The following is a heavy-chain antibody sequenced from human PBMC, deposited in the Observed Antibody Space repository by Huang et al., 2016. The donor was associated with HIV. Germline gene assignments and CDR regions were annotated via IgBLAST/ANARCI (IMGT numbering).Heavy chain of an antibody. CDR1: GFTFSAYW. J-gene: IGHJ4*02. V-gene: IGHV3-7*01. CDR2: IRQEESEK. D-gene: IGHD7-27*01. Sequence: EVQLVESGGGLVQPGGSLRLSCAASGFTFSAYWMSWVRQAAGKGLEGVANIRQEESEKYYVDSGKGRFTISRDNAKNSLYLQMNRLRAEDTAVYYCATGLGSFDYWGQGSLVTVSS. CDR3: ATGLGSFDY.